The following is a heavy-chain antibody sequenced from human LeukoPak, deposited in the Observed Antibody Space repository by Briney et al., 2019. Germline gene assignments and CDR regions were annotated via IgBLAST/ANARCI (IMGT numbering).Heavy chain of an antibody. J-gene: IGHJ4*02. CDR1: GSTFSSYG. CDR2: ITSSGDIT. V-gene: IGHV3-48*01. Sequence: GGSLRLSCAASGSTFSSYGINWVRQAPGKGLEWVSHITSSGDITHYADSVKGRFTVSRDNAKNSLYLQMNSLRAEDTAVYYCARENAVATGAFDYWGQGTLVTVSS. D-gene: IGHD5-12*01. CDR3: ARENAVATGAFDY.